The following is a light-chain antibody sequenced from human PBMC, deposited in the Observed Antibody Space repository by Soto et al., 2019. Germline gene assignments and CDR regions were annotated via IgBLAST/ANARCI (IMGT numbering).Light chain of an antibody. CDR1: SSDVGGYNY. Sequence: QSALTQPASVSGSPGQSITISCTGTSSDVGGYNYVSWYQQHPGKAPKLMIFDVSNRPSGVSNRFSGSKSGNTASLTISGLQAEDEADYSCSSYTSTNTHVVFGGGTKLTVL. V-gene: IGLV2-14*03. CDR2: DVS. CDR3: SSYTSTNTHVV. J-gene: IGLJ2*01.